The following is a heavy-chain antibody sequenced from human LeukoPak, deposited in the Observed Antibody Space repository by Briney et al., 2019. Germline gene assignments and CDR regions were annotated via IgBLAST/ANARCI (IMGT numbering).Heavy chain of an antibody. V-gene: IGHV3-23*01. CDR2: ISGSGTST. D-gene: IGHD1-1*01. CDR1: GFTFSSYT. Sequence: GGSLRLSCAASGFTFSSYTMSWVRQAPGKGLEWVSSISGSGTSTYYADSVKGRFTISRDNAKNTLYLQMNSLRAEDTAVYYCARDALNWNDFDYWGQGTLVTVSS. CDR3: ARDALNWNDFDY. J-gene: IGHJ4*02.